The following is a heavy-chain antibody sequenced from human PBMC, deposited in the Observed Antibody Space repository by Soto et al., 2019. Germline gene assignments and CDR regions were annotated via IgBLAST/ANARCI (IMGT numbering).Heavy chain of an antibody. CDR1: GGSISSGGYY. D-gene: IGHD2-2*01. CDR3: ARRRPSAAPDF. V-gene: IGHV4-31*03. CDR2: IYYSGST. Sequence: SETLSLTCTVSGGSISSGGYYWSWIRQHPGKGLEWIGYIYYSGSTYYNPSLKSRVTISVDRSKNQFSLKLSSVTAADTAVCYCARRRPSAAPDFWGQGTLVTVS. J-gene: IGHJ4*02.